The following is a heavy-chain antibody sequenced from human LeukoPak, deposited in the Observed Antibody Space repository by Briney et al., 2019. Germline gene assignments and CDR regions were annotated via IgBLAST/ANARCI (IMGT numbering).Heavy chain of an antibody. Sequence: ASVKVFCKASGGTFSSYTVTWVRQAPGQGLEWMGRLIPILGLANYAQKFQGRVTIIADKSTTTAYMELSSLRSEDTAVYCCAGAYYYDSSGYHNDYWGQGTLVTVSS. CDR2: LIPILGLA. D-gene: IGHD3-22*01. CDR1: GGTFSSYT. CDR3: AGAYYYDSSGYHNDY. V-gene: IGHV1-69*02. J-gene: IGHJ4*02.